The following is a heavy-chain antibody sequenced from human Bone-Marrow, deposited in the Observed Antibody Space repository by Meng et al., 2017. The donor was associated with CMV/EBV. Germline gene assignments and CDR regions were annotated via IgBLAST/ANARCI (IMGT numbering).Heavy chain of an antibody. Sequence: WAAGGVTFSSYWMGGVGQAPGKGLVWVSRINNDGSSTSYTDSVKGRFTISRDNAKNTLYLQMNSLRAEDTAVYYCARGTTVTPPFDYWGQGTLVTVSS. CDR1: GVTFSSYW. CDR3: ARGTTVTPPFDY. D-gene: IGHD4-17*01. V-gene: IGHV3-74*01. CDR2: INNDGSST. J-gene: IGHJ4*02.